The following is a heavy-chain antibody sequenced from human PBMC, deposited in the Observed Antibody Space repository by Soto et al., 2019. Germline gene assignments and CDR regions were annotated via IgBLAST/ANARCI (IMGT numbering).Heavy chain of an antibody. CDR3: VRDGCIDNRCYIYGMDD. J-gene: IGHJ6*02. CDR2: IEGDGSAK. Sequence: GGSLRLSCAASGFTFTNFWMSWVRQAPGKGLEWVANIEGDGSAKNYLDSVKGRFTISRDNAKNSLYLQMSSLRAEDTAVYYFVRDGCIDNRCYIYGMDDWGQGTTVTVSS. V-gene: IGHV3-7*03. D-gene: IGHD3-10*01. CDR1: GFTFTNFW.